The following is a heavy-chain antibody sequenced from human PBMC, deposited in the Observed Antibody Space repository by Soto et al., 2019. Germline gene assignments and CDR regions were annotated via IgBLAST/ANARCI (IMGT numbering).Heavy chain of an antibody. J-gene: IGHJ4*02. V-gene: IGHV3-23*01. CDR2: ISGSGGST. D-gene: IGHD5-12*01. CDR3: AKLMGSYGGYTTFDY. Sequence: DVQLLESGGGLVQPGGSLRLSCAASGFTFNGYALSWVRQAPGKGLEWVSTISGSGGSTQYADSVKGRFTISSDNSKNTLYLQMNSLRAEDTAVYYCAKLMGSYGGYTTFDYWGQGTLVTVSS. CDR1: GFTFNGYA.